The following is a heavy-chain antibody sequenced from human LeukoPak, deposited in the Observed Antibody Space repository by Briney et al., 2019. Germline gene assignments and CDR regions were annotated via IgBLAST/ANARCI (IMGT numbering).Heavy chain of an antibody. CDR2: IYYSGST. D-gene: IGHD1-26*01. V-gene: IGHV4-59*01. CDR1: GGSISGYY. CDR3: ARYQVGATTPIGFDY. J-gene: IGHJ4*02. Sequence: PSETPSLTCTVSGGSISGYYWSWIRQPPGKGLEWIGYIYYSGSTNYNPSLKSRVTISVDTSKNQFSLKLSSVTAADTAVYYCARYQVGATTPIGFDYWGQGTLVTVSS.